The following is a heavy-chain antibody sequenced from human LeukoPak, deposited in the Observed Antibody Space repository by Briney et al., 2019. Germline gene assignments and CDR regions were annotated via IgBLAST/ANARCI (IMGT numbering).Heavy chain of an antibody. Sequence: GGSLRLSCAASEFTFSNYAMAWVRQAPGEGLEWVSGISGNGGRIYYADSVKGRFTISRDNSKNTLYLQMNSLRGEDTAVYFCAKRDYYDSSGYAPLFDYWGQGTLVTVSP. CDR1: EFTFSNYA. J-gene: IGHJ4*02. CDR3: AKRDYYDSSGYAPLFDY. D-gene: IGHD3-22*01. V-gene: IGHV3-23*01. CDR2: ISGNGGRI.